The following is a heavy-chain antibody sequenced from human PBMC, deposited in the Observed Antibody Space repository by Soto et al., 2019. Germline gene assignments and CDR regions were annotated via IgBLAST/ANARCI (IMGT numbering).Heavy chain of an antibody. V-gene: IGHV1-18*01. D-gene: IGHD6-19*01. CDR2: ISAYNGNT. J-gene: IGHJ5*02. Sequence: SVKVSCKASGYTFTSYGISWVRQAPGQGLEWMGWISAYNGNTNYAQKLQGRVTMTTDTSTSTAYMELRSLRSDDTAVYYCARDSSGWYHTGFDPWGQGTLVTVSS. CDR1: GYTFTSYG. CDR3: ARDSSGWYHTGFDP.